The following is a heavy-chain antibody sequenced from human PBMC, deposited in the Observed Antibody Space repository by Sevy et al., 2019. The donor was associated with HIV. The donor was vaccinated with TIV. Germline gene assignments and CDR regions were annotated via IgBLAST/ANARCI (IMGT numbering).Heavy chain of an antibody. CDR2: ISGTGDHT. Sequence: GGSLRLSCAASGFTFSSFAMGWVRQAPGKGLDWISVISGTGDHTYYADSVKGRFTISTDNSKNTLFLQMNSLRAEDTAIFYCAKKMGGGSGMAFLVDYWDQGTLVTVSS. CDR3: AKKMGGGSGMAFLVDY. J-gene: IGHJ4*02. V-gene: IGHV3-23*01. CDR1: GFTFSSFA. D-gene: IGHD5-18*01.